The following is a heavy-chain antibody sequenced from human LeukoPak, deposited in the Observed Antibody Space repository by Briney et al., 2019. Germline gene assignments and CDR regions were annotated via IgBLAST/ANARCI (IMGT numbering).Heavy chain of an antibody. J-gene: IGHJ6*03. D-gene: IGHD6-19*01. CDR3: ARLSRGSGWYLYYYYMDV. CDR2: IFYSGST. CDR1: GGSISTSNYY. V-gene: IGHV4-39*07. Sequence: SETLSLTCTVSGGSISTSNYYWGWIRQPPGKGLEWIGNIFYSGSTYYSPSFRSRVTISLDTSRNQFSLKLSSVTAADTAVYYCARLSRGSGWYLYYYYMDVWGKGTTVTISS.